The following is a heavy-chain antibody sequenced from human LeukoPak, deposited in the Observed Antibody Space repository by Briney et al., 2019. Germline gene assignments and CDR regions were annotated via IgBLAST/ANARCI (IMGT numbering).Heavy chain of an antibody. J-gene: IGHJ4*02. CDR2: ISYDANIGSNK. CDR1: GFTFSRYA. Sequence: PGGSLRLSCATSGFTFSRYAMHWVRQAPGKGLEWVALISYDANIGSNKYYADSVKGRFTISRDNSKNTLYLQMNSLRAEDTAVYYCARDEGYDFWSGYYQDYWGQGTLVTVSS. CDR3: ARDEGYDFWSGYYQDY. V-gene: IGHV3-30-3*01. D-gene: IGHD3-3*01.